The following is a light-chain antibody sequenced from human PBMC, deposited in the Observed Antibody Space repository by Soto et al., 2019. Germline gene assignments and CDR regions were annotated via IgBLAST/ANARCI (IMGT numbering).Light chain of an antibody. CDR2: DNN. CDR1: NSNIGNNY. V-gene: IGLV1-51*01. Sequence: QSVLTQPPSVSAAPGQKVTISCSGSNSNIGNNYVSWYQQFPGTAPKVLIYDNNKRPSGIPDRFSGSKSGTSASLAITGLQAEDEADYYCQSYDKSLSAVVFGGGTKLTVL. CDR3: QSYDKSLSAVV. J-gene: IGLJ2*01.